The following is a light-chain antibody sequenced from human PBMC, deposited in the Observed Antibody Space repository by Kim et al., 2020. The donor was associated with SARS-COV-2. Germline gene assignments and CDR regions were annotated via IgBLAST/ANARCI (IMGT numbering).Light chain of an antibody. CDR3: QGWDNRAVV. CDR2: RDK. Sequence: SYELTQPRSVSVALGQTATIPCGGNNIEKKNVHWYHQRPGQAPVLVMYRDKNRPSGIPERLSGSNSGNTATLPISRVEAGDEGEYYCQGWDNRAVVFGGG. J-gene: IGLJ2*01. V-gene: IGLV3-9*01. CDR1: NIEKKN.